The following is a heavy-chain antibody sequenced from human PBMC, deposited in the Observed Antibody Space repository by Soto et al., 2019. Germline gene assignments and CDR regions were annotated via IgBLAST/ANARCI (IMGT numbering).Heavy chain of an antibody. CDR1: GFVFKDSS. CDR3: TRLISAAQDY. J-gene: IGHJ4*02. CDR2: IRDRAYSYAT. Sequence: VLLVESGGGLVQLGGSLKLSCAASGFVFKDSSIHWVRQASGKGLEWVGRIRDRAYSYATAYAASVKGRFTISRDDSSNTAYLQMNSLKTEDTAIYYCTRLISAAQDYWGQGTLVTVSS. V-gene: IGHV3-73*01. D-gene: IGHD3-10*01.